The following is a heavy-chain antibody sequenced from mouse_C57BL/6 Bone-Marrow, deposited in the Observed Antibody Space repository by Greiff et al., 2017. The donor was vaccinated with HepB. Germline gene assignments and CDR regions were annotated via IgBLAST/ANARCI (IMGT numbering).Heavy chain of an antibody. D-gene: IGHD1-1*01. Sequence: QVQLQQPGAELVRPGSSVKLSCKASGYTFTSYWMHWVKQRPLQGLEWIGNIDPSDSETHYNQKFKDKATLTVDKSSSTAYMQLSSLTSEDSAVYYCATVVAGRFAYWGQGTLVTVSA. V-gene: IGHV1-52*01. J-gene: IGHJ3*01. CDR3: ATVVAGRFAY. CDR1: GYTFTSYW. CDR2: IDPSDSET.